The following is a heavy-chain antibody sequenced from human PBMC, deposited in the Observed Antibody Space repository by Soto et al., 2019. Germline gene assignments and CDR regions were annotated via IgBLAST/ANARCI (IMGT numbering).Heavy chain of an antibody. J-gene: IGHJ4*02. CDR2: IYYSGST. Sequence: SETLSLTCTVSGGSVGSGSYYWSWIRQPPGKGLEWIGYIYYSGSTNYNPSLKSRVTISVDTSKNQFSLKLSSVTAADTAVYYCARANLAAYFDYWGQGTLVTVSS. V-gene: IGHV4-61*01. CDR3: ARANLAAYFDY. D-gene: IGHD6-25*01. CDR1: GGSVGSGSYY.